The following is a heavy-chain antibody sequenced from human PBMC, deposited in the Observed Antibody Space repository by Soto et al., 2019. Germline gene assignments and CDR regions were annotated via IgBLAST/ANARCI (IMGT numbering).Heavy chain of an antibody. CDR3: AKLKVYGSGGSCYAEAFDF. V-gene: IGHV1-18*01. D-gene: IGHD2-15*01. CDR1: GYAFTSYG. CDR2: ISAYNGNT. Sequence: GASVKVSCDASGYAFTSYGISWVRQAPGQGLEWMGWISAYNGNTNYAQKLQGRVTMTRDTSTSTVYMELSSLRSEATAVYYCAKLKVYGSGGSCYAEAFDFWGKGTLVLVS. J-gene: IGHJ3*01.